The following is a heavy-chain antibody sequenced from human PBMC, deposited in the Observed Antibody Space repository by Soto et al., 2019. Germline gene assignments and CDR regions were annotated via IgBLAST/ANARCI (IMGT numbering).Heavy chain of an antibody. Sequence: ASVKVSCKASGYTFTGYYMHWVRQAPGQGLEWMGLINPNSGGTNYAQKFQGRVTMTRDTSISTAYMELSRLRSDDTAVYYCVRDTGGNDYGGNSDYWGQGIVVTVSS. J-gene: IGHJ4*02. CDR1: GYTFTGYY. CDR2: INPNSGGT. V-gene: IGHV1-2*02. CDR3: VRDTGGNDYGGNSDY. D-gene: IGHD4-17*01.